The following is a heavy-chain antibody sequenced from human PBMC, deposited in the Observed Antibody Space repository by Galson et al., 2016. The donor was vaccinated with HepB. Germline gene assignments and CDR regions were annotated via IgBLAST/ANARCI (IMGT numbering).Heavy chain of an antibody. CDR3: AKDFRWISDY. D-gene: IGHD4-23*01. CDR1: GFSFSDYA. V-gene: IGHV3-30-3*01. J-gene: IGHJ4*02. CDR2: ISDDGHNK. Sequence: ASGFSFSDYAMHWVRQAPGKGLEWVAIISDDGHNKYYADSVKGRFTISRDDSKDTVNLEMNSLRREDTAVYYCAKDFRWISDYWGQGILVTVSS.